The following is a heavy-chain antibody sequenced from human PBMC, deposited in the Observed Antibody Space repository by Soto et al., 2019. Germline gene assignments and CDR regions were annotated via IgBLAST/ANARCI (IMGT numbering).Heavy chain of an antibody. Sequence: QVQLQESGPGLVKPSETLSLTCTVSGGSISSYYWSWIRQPPGKGLEWIGYIHYSGSTNYNPSLKNRVIILVDSSKNQFSLKLSSVTAADTAVYYCVTESAAYYFGYWGQGTPVTVSS. CDR2: IHYSGST. CDR3: VTESAAYYFGY. J-gene: IGHJ4*02. D-gene: IGHD6-25*01. V-gene: IGHV4-59*01. CDR1: GGSISSYY.